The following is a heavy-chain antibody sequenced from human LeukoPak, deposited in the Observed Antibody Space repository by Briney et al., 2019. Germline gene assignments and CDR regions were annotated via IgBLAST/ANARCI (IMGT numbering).Heavy chain of an antibody. CDR2: IDHRGSS. D-gene: IGHD6-6*01. V-gene: IGHV4-34*01. CDR3: ATRSSTLAAARCFGD. CDR1: GESFSAYF. J-gene: IGHJ4*03. Sequence: SETLSLTCAVHGESFSAYFWSWIRQVPGKGLEWIGEIDHRGSSNYNPPLKSRATISVDTSKNHFSLSLTSVTAADTAVYYCATRSSTLAAARCFGDWGQGTVVTVSS.